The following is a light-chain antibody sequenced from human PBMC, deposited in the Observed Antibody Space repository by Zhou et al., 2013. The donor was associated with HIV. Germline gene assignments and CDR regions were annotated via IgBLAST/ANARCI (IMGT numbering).Light chain of an antibody. Sequence: DIQMTQSPTSLSASVGDRVTITCRASQGISESLAWYQQKPGKAPKLLLYATSRLEDGVPPRFSGSGSGTEFTLTISSLQPDDFATYYCQHLGSFGQGTKLEIK. CDR2: ATS. J-gene: IGKJ2*03. CDR1: QGISES. CDR3: QHLGS. V-gene: IGKV1-NL1*01.